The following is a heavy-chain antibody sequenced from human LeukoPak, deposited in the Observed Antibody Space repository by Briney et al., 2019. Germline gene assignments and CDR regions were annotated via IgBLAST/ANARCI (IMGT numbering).Heavy chain of an antibody. D-gene: IGHD3-10*01. CDR2: LTGGGGSI. CDR1: GFTFSSYA. J-gene: IGHJ4*02. V-gene: IGHV3-23*01. CDR3: AEDLIWFGEQRGADPAY. Sequence: SGGSLRLSCAASGFTFSSYAMSWVRQAPGKGLEWVSALTGGGGSIYYADCVKGRFTISRDNSKNTLYLQMNSLRAADTAVYYCAEDLIWFGEQRGADPAYWGQGTLVTVSS.